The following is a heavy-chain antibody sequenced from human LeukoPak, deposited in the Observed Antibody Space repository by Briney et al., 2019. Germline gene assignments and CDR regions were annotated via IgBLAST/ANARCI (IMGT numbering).Heavy chain of an antibody. J-gene: IGHJ4*02. Sequence: GASVKVSCKASGYTFTRYTMHWVRQAPGQRLEWMGWVNAGNGDTEYSQKFQGRITITRDTSADTVYMELSSLRSEDTAVYYCARPYKQQLDFDHWGQATLVTVSS. V-gene: IGHV1-3*01. CDR1: GYTFTRYT. D-gene: IGHD1-1*01. CDR3: ARPYKQQLDFDH. CDR2: VNAGNGDT.